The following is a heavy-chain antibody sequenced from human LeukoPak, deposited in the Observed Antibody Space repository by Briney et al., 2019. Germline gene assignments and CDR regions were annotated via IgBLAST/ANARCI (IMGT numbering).Heavy chain of an antibody. CDR1: GFTFSSYS. J-gene: IGHJ4*02. Sequence: GGSLRLSCAASGFTFSSYSMNWVRQAAGKGLEWVSSISSSSSYIYYADSVKGRFTISRDNAKNSLYLQMNSLRAEDTAVYYCARDSNQLVDYWGQGTLVTVSS. CDR2: ISSSSSYI. CDR3: ARDSNQLVDY. D-gene: IGHD1-14*01. V-gene: IGHV3-21*01.